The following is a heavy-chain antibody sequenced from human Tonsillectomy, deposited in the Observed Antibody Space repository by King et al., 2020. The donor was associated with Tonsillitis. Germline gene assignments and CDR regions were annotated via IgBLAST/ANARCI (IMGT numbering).Heavy chain of an antibody. D-gene: IGHD2/OR15-2a*01. CDR3: VKDENLDY. J-gene: IGHJ4*02. CDR1: GFTFDNFA. V-gene: IGHV3-9*01. CDR2: ISWNSDSI. Sequence: VQLVESGGGLVQPGRSLRLSCTASGFTFDNFAMHWVRQAPGKGLEWVSGISWNSDSIGYADSVKGRVIISRDNAKNSLYLQMNSLRPEDTALYYCVKDENLDYWGQGTLVTVSS.